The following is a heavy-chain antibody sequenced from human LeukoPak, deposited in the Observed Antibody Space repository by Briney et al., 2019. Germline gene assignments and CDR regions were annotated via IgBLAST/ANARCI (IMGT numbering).Heavy chain of an antibody. J-gene: IGHJ4*02. CDR3: AKDTSSNWYGTNDY. Sequence: GGSLRLSCAASGFTFHDYAMHWVRQAPGKGLEWVSGISWNSGAIGYADSVKGRFTISRDNAKNSLYLQMNSLRAEDTAFYYCAKDTSSNWYGTNDYWGQGTLVTVSS. V-gene: IGHV3-9*01. CDR1: GFTFHDYA. D-gene: IGHD6-13*01. CDR2: ISWNSGAI.